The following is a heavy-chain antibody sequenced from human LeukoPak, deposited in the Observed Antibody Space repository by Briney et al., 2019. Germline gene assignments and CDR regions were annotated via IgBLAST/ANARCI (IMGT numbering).Heavy chain of an antibody. CDR3: AKDRCSNGIGCYYYYMDV. V-gene: IGHV3-30*02. CDR1: GFTFSSYG. Sequence: GGSLRLSCAASGFTFSSYGMHWVRKAPGKGLEWVAYMQYDGSNEQYADSVNGRFGISRDSSKNILYLQMKSLRAEDTAVYYCAKDRCSNGIGCYYYYMDVWGKGTTVTISS. D-gene: IGHD2-8*01. CDR2: MQYDGSNE. J-gene: IGHJ6*03.